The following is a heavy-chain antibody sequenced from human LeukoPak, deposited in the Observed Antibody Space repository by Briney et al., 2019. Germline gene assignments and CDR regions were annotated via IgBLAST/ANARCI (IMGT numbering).Heavy chain of an antibody. CDR3: ARDAKAGTPIFDY. CDR2: ISYDGSNK. V-gene: IGHV3-30-3*01. D-gene: IGHD6-19*01. Sequence: PGGPLRLSCAASGFTFSSYAMHWVRQAPGKGLEWVAVISYDGSNKYYADSVKGRFTISRDNSKNTLYLQMNSLRAEDTAVYYCARDAKAGTPIFDYWGQGTLVTVSS. CDR1: GFTFSSYA. J-gene: IGHJ4*02.